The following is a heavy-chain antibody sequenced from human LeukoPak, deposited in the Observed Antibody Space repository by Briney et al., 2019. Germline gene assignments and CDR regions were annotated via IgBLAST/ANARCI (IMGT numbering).Heavy chain of an antibody. CDR2: IREDGSER. V-gene: IGHV3-7*01. CDR1: GFTFTSYW. Sequence: GESLRLSCAASGFTFTSYWMTWVRRAPGKGLEWVANIREDGSERYYVASVKGRFTVSRDNAKKSLSLQVNSLRAEDTAVYYCARLSYDFWSGIWEGYYMDVWGKGTTVTVSS. J-gene: IGHJ6*03. D-gene: IGHD3-3*01. CDR3: ARLSYDFWSGIWEGYYMDV.